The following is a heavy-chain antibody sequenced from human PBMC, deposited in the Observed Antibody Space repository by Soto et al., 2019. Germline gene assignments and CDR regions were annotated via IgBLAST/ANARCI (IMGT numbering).Heavy chain of an antibody. Sequence: SVKLSCEASGYTFTSYDINWVRQVTKQGLEWMGWMNPNSGNTGYAQKFQGRVTMTRNTSISTAYMELSSLRSEDTAVYYCARGRQWLLRVYYYYYGMDVWGQGTTVTVSS. CDR2: MNPNSGNT. CDR1: GYTFTSYD. D-gene: IGHD3-22*01. CDR3: ARGRQWLLRVYYYYYGMDV. V-gene: IGHV1-8*01. J-gene: IGHJ6*02.